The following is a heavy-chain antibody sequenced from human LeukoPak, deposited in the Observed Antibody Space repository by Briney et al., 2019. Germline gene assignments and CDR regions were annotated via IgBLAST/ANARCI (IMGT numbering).Heavy chain of an antibody. CDR2: ISGSGGTT. CDR1: EFTFSNYA. CDR3: ARGKNDWIKTPYDFWSGYYLDY. Sequence: GGSLRLSCAASEFTFSNYAMSWVRQAPGKGLEWVSVISGSGGTTYYADSVKGRFTISRDNSKNTLYLQMNSLRAEDTAVYYCARGKNDWIKTPYDFWSGYYLDYWGQGTLVTVSS. J-gene: IGHJ4*02. V-gene: IGHV3-23*01. D-gene: IGHD3-3*01.